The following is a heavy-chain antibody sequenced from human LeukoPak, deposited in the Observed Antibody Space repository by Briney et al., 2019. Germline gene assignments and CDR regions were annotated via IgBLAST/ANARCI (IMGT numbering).Heavy chain of an antibody. CDR1: GGSFSGYY. V-gene: IGHV4-39*01. D-gene: IGHD3-3*01. CDR3: ARHRSGYYFDY. CDR2: IYYSGST. Sequence: PSETLSLTCAVYGGSFSGYYWGWIRRPPGKGLEWIGSIYYSGSTYYNPSLKSRVTISVDTSKNQFSLKLSSVTAADTAVYYCARHRSGYYFDYWGQGTLVTVSS. J-gene: IGHJ4*02.